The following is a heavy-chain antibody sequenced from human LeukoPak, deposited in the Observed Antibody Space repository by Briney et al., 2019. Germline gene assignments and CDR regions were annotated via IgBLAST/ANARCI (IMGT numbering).Heavy chain of an antibody. J-gene: IGHJ4*02. D-gene: IGHD5-18*01. V-gene: IGHV3-66*02. Sequence: GGSLRLSCAASGFTITSYYMSWVRQAPGKGLEWVSVMYSGGATDYADSVKGRFTISRDNSKNTLYLQMNSLRAEDTAVYYCARSFSPHNTAMVRLDYWGQGTLVTVPS. CDR2: MYSGGAT. CDR3: ARSFSPHNTAMVRLDY. CDR1: GFTITSYY.